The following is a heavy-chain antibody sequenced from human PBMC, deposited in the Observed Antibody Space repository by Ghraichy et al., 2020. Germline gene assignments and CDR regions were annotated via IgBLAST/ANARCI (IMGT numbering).Heavy chain of an antibody. CDR2: ISGSGGST. CDR3: AKDFPYDFPPYYGMDV. D-gene: IGHD3-3*01. Sequence: GDSLNISCAASGFTFSSYAMSWVRQAPGKGLEWVSAISGSGGSTYYADSVKGRFTISRDNSKNTLYLQMNSLRAEDTAVYYCAKDFPYDFPPYYGMDVWGQGTTVTVSS. CDR1: GFTFSSYA. V-gene: IGHV3-23*01. J-gene: IGHJ6*02.